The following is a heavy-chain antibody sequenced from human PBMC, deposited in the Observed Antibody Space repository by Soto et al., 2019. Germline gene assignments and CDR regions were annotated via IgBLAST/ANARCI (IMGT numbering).Heavy chain of an antibody. V-gene: IGHV4-30-4*01. D-gene: IGHD2-15*01. J-gene: IGHJ5*01. Sequence: ASETLSLTCSGSGDSISTVDYFWAWIRQPPGQALEYIGYIYKSTTTYYNPSFESRVAISLDTSKSQFSLNVTSVTAADTAVYFCARGRYCLTGRCFPNWFDSWGQGTLVTVSS. CDR3: ARGRYCLTGRCFPNWFDS. CDR1: GDSISTVDYF. CDR2: IYKSTTT.